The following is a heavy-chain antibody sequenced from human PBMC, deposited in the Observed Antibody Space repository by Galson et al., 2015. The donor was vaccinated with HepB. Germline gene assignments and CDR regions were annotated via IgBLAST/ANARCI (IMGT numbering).Heavy chain of an antibody. V-gene: IGHV3-11*01. CDR3: ARDTFWSDPTDNYYYFMDV. Sequence: SLRLSCAASGFKFRDYYMTWIRQAPGKGLEWVSYISSGGATIYYADSVKGRFTVSRDNANNSLFLQINSLRAEDTAVYYCARDTFWSDPTDNYYYFMDVWGKGTTVTVSS. D-gene: IGHD3-3*01. CDR2: ISSGGATI. J-gene: IGHJ6*03. CDR1: GFKFRDYY.